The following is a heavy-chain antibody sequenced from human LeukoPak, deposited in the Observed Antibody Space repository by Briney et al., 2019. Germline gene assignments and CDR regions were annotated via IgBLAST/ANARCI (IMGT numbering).Heavy chain of an antibody. D-gene: IGHD6-13*01. V-gene: IGHV5-51*01. CDR2: VYPGDSDT. Sequence: GESLKISCKGSGYVFTSYWIGWVRQMPGKGLEWMGIVYPGDSDTRYSPSFQGQVTISAGKSINTAYLQWSSLKASDTAMYYCARVYSAPGVWGQGTMVTVSS. CDR3: ARVYSAPGV. CDR1: GYVFTSYW. J-gene: IGHJ3*01.